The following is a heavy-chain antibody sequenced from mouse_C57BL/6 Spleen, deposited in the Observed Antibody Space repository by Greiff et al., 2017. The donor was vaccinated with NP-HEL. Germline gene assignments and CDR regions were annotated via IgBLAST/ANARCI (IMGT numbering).Heavy chain of an antibody. CDR3: VRSVVAFDY. D-gene: IGHD1-1*01. V-gene: IGHV10-1*01. J-gene: IGHJ2*01. Sequence: EVKLVESGGGLVQPKGSLKLSCAASGFSFNTYAMNWVRQAPGKGLEWVARIRSKSNNYATYYADSVKDRFTISRDDSESMLYLQMNNLKTEDTAMYYCVRSVVAFDYWGQGTTLTVSS. CDR1: GFSFNTYA. CDR2: IRSKSNNYAT.